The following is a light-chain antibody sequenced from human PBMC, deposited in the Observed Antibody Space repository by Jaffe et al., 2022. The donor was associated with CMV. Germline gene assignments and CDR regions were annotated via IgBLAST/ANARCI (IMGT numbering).Light chain of an antibody. CDR2: SNS. V-gene: IGLV3-21*04. CDR3: QVWDSSRDHVV. J-gene: IGLJ2*01. Sequence: SYVLTQPPSVSVAPGKTATITCGADNIGNIPVQWHQQKPGQAPVLVIYSNSDRPSGIPERFSGSNSGNTATLTISRVEAGDEADFYCQVWDSSRDHVVFGGGTKLTVL. CDR1: NIGNIP.